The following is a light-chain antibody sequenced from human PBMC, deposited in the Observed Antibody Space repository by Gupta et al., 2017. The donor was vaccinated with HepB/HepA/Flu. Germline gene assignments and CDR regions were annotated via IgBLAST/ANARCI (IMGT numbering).Light chain of an antibody. Sequence: SSELTQDPAVSVALGQTVRITCQGDSLRSYYASWYQQKPGQAPVLVIYGKNNRASGIPDRFSGSSSGNTASLTITGAQAEDEADYYCNSRDSSGTPLFGGGTKLTGL. V-gene: IGLV3-19*01. CDR2: GKN. CDR3: NSRDSSGTPL. CDR1: SLRSYY. J-gene: IGLJ2*01.